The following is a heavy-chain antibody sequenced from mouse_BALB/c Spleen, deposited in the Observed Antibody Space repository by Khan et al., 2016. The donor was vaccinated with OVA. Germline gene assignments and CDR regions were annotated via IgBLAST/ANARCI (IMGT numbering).Heavy chain of an antibody. J-gene: IGHJ4*01. Sequence: DLVKPGTSVKLYCKASGYTFTSYWINWIKQRPGQGLEWIGRIGPGSSNTYYNEMFKGKAALTVDTSSSTAYIQLSSLSSEDSAFYFCASENYYGRICYAMDYWGQGTSVTVSS. V-gene: IGHV1S41*01. CDR3: ASENYYGRICYAMDY. CDR1: GYTFTSYW. CDR2: IGPGSSNT. D-gene: IGHD1-1*01.